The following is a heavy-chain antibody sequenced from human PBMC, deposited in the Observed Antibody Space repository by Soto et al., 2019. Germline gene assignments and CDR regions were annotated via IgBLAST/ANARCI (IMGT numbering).Heavy chain of an antibody. V-gene: IGHV1-2*04. CDR2: INPNSGGT. CDR1: GYTITCCS. D-gene: IGHD1-7*01. J-gene: IGHJ4*02. Sequence: ASVKVCWEAPGYTITCCSRRWVRQEPGQGLEWMGWINPNSGGTNYAQKFQGWVTMTRDASISTAYMELSRLRSDDTAVYYCARSFRPLTGTTLGYWGQGTLVTVSS. CDR3: ARSFRPLTGTTLGY.